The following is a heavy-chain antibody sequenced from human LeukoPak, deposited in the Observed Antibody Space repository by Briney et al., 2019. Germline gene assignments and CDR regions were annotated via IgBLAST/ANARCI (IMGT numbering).Heavy chain of an antibody. Sequence: SETLSLTCTVSGGSISSSSYYWGWIRQPPGKGLEWIGSIYYSGSTYYNPSLKSRVTISVDTSKNQFSLKLSSVTAADTAVYYCARLSRLFYSDSSGYFDYWAREPWSPSPQ. J-gene: IGHJ4*02. D-gene: IGHD3-22*01. V-gene: IGHV4-39*01. CDR1: GGSISSSSYY. CDR3: ARLSRLFYSDSSGYFDY. CDR2: IYYSGST.